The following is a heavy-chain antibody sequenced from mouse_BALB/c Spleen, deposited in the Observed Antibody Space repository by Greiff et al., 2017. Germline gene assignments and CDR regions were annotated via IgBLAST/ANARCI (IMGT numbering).Heavy chain of an antibody. V-gene: IGHV14-4*02. CDR1: GFNIKDYY. D-gene: IGHD2-4*01. CDR2: IDPENGDT. Sequence: EVQLQQSGAELVRPGASVKLSCTASGFNIKDYYMHWVKQRPEQGLEWIGWIDPENGDTEYAPKFQGKATMTADTSSNTAYLQLSSLTSEDTAVYYCNAPYDYDWYFDVWGAGTTVTVSS. CDR3: NAPYDYDWYFDV. J-gene: IGHJ1*01.